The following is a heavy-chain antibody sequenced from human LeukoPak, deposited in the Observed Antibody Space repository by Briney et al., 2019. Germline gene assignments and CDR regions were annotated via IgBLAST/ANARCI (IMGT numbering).Heavy chain of an antibody. CDR1: GGSISSGGYS. CDR2: IYHSGST. D-gene: IGHD2-15*01. Sequence: PSQTLSLTCAVSGGSISSGGYSWSWIRQPPGKGLEWIGYIYHSGSTYYNPSLKSRVTISVDRSKNQFSLKLSSVTAADTAVYYCARESGGLDYWGQGTLVTVSS. CDR3: ARESGGLDY. J-gene: IGHJ4*02. V-gene: IGHV4-30-2*01.